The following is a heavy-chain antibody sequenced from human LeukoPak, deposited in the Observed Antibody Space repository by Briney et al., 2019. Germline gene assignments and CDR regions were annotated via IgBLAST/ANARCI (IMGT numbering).Heavy chain of an antibody. V-gene: IGHV4-59*01. J-gene: IGHJ4*02. CDR3: ARVMVRGVMEPPPYVDN. CDR2: IYYSGST. D-gene: IGHD3-10*01. Sequence: SETLSPTCTVSGASISSNYWSWIRQPPGKGLQWVGYIYYSGSTNYNASLKGRVTISVDTSKNKFYLKLSSVTAADTAVYYCARVMVRGVMEPPPYVDNWGQGTLVTVCS. CDR1: GASISSNY.